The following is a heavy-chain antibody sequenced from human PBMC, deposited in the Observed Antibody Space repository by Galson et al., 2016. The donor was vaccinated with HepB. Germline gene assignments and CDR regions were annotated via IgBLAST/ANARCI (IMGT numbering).Heavy chain of an antibody. CDR1: GFTFSSYA. V-gene: IGHV3-23*01. CDR2: ISGSDGRT. J-gene: IGHJ4*02. Sequence: SLRLSCAASGFTFSSYAMVWVRQAPGKGLEWISAISGSDGRTYYADSVKGRFTISRDNSKNTLFLQMNSLRDEGTAVYFCARAAGDYGNDGFPNFDYWGQGTLVTVSS. D-gene: IGHD4-17*01. CDR3: ARAAGDYGNDGFPNFDY.